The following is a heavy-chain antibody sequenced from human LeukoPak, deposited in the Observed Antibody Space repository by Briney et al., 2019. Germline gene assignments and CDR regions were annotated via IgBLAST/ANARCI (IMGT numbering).Heavy chain of an antibody. J-gene: IGHJ4*02. V-gene: IGHV3-74*01. CDR1: GFTFSSYW. Sequence: GGSLSLSCTASGFTFSSYWMHWVRQAPGKGLVWVSRINSDGSSTSYADSVKRRFTISRDNAKNTVYVQMNSLRAEDTAVYYCALDSDYGDYFDYWGQGTLVTVSS. D-gene: IGHD4-17*01. CDR3: ALDSDYGDYFDY. CDR2: INSDGSST.